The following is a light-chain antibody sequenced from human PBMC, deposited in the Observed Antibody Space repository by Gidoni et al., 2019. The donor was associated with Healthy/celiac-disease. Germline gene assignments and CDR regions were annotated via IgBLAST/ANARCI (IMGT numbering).Light chain of an antibody. V-gene: IGKV1-39*01. CDR2: AAS. CDR1: QSISSY. J-gene: IGKJ2*02. CDR3: QQSYSTPRT. Sequence: DIHITHSPSSLSASLGDRVTITCRASQSISSYLNWYQQKPGKAPKLLIYAASSLQSGVTSRFSGSGSGTDFTLTISSLQPEDFATYYCQQSYSTPRTFGQGTKLEIK.